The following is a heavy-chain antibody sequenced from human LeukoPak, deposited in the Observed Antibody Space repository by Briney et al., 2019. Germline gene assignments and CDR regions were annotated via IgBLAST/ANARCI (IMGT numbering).Heavy chain of an antibody. Sequence: GASVKVSCKASGYTFTGYYMDWVRQAPGQGLEWMGWINPNSGGTNYAQKFQGRVTMTRDTSISTAYMALSRLRSDDTAVYYCASSVSRGLDIVVVVAATPVDYWGQGTLVTVSS. CDR2: INPNSGGT. D-gene: IGHD2-15*01. J-gene: IGHJ4*02. CDR1: GYTFTGYY. V-gene: IGHV1-2*02. CDR3: ASSVSRGLDIVVVVAATPVDY.